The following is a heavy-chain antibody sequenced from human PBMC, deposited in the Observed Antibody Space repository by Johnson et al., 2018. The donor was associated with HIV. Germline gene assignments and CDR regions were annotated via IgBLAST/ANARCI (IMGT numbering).Heavy chain of an antibody. CDR3: ARVGASGAFDI. Sequence: VQLVESGGGLVQPGGSLRLSCAASGFTFSSYAMSWVRQAPGKGLEWVAVISYDGSNKYYADSVKGRFTISRDNSKNTLYLQMNSLRAEDTAVYYCARVGASGAFDIWGQGTMVTVSS. J-gene: IGHJ3*02. D-gene: IGHD1-26*01. CDR2: ISYDGSNK. V-gene: IGHV3-30*14. CDR1: GFTFSSYA.